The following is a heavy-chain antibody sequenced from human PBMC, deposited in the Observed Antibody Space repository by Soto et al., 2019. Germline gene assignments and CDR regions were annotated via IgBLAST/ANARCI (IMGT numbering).Heavy chain of an antibody. Sequence: EVQLVESGGGLVQPGGSLRLSYAASGFTFTSYSLNWVRQAPGKGLEWVSYISSSSNTIYYADSVRGRFTISRDNARNSLSLQMNSLRDEDTAVYYCATATYGNRYYYYGMDVWGQGTTVTVSS. D-gene: IGHD4-17*01. CDR3: ATATYGNRYYYYGMDV. V-gene: IGHV3-48*02. J-gene: IGHJ6*02. CDR2: ISSSSNTI. CDR1: GFTFTSYS.